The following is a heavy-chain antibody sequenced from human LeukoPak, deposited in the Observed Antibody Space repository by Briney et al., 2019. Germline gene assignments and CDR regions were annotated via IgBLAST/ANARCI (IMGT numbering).Heavy chain of an antibody. V-gene: IGHV1-18*01. CDR3: ARVWYIASSSFDP. J-gene: IGHJ5*02. CDR1: GYTFTSYG. Sequence: GASVKVSCMASGYTFTSYGISWVRQAPGQGLEWMGWTSAYNGNTNYAQKLQGRVTMTTDTSTSTAYMELRSLRSDDTGVYYCARVWYIASSSFDPWGQGTLVTVSS. CDR2: TSAYNGNT. D-gene: IGHD2-2*01.